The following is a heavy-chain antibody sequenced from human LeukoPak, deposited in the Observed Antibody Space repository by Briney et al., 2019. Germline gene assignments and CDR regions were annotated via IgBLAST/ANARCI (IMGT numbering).Heavy chain of an antibody. D-gene: IGHD3-16*01. CDR3: AKAGFDLQGGDDAFDI. CDR1: GFTFSSFG. V-gene: IGHV3-30*18. J-gene: IGHJ3*02. Sequence: GGSLRLSCAASGFTFSSFGMHWVRQAPGKGLEWVAVISYDGSNKYYADSVKGRFTISRDNSKNTLYLQMNSLRAEDTAVYYCAKAGFDLQGGDDAFDIWGQGTMVTVSS. CDR2: ISYDGSNK.